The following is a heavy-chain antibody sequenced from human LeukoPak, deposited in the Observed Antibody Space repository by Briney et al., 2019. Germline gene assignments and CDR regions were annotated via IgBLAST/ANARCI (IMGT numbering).Heavy chain of an antibody. Sequence: ASVKVSCKASGYTFTGYYMHWVRQAPGQGLEWMGWINPNSGGTNYAQKFQGRVTMTRDTSISTAYMELSRLRSDDTAVYYCARGVVVAATYFRYYYYYMDVWGKGTTVTVSS. CDR3: ARGVVVAATYFRYYYYYMDV. V-gene: IGHV1-2*02. CDR1: GYTFTGYY. CDR2: INPNSGGT. J-gene: IGHJ6*03. D-gene: IGHD2-15*01.